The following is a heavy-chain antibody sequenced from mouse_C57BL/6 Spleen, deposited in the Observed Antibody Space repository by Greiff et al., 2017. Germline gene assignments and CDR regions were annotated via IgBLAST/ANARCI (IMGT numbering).Heavy chain of an antibody. CDR1: GFNIKDYY. CDR3: ASSENWDYFDY. J-gene: IGHJ2*01. V-gene: IGHV14-2*01. Sequence: EVQVVESGAELVKPGASVKLSCTASGFNIKDYYMHWVKQSTEQGLEWIGRIDPEDGETKYAPTFQGKATITADTSSNTAYLQLSSLTSEDTAVYYCASSENWDYFDYWGQGTTLTVSS. CDR2: IDPEDGET. D-gene: IGHD4-1*01.